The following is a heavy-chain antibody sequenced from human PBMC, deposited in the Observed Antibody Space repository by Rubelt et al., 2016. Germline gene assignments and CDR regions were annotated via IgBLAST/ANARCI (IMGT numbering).Heavy chain of an antibody. J-gene: IGHJ3*02. V-gene: IGHV1-18*01. CDR1: GYTFTSYG. D-gene: IGHD6-19*01. CDR3: ARDRTWLVPGLDAFDI. CDR2: ISAYNGNT. Sequence: QVQLVQSGAEVKKPGASVKVSCKASGYTFTSYGISWVRQAPGQGIEWMGWISAYNGNTNYAQKLKGGCTMTTDTSTSTAYMELRSLRSDDTAVYYCARDRTWLVPGLDAFDIWGQGTMVTVSS.